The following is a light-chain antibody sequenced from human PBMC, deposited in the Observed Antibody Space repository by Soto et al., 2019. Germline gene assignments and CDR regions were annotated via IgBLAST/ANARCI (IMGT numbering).Light chain of an antibody. CDR2: ANN. V-gene: IGLV1-40*01. Sequence: QSVLTQPPSVSGTPGQTVTISCTGSSSTIGAGYDVHWYQQLPGTAPKLLVFANNNRPAGVPDRFSGSKSGTSASLAITGLQAEDEATYYCQSYHTGLTGVFGTGTKLTVL. CDR3: QSYHTGLTGV. J-gene: IGLJ1*01. CDR1: SSTIGAGYD.